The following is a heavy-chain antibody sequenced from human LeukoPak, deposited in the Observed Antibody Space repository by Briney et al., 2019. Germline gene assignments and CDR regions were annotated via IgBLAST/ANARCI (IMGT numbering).Heavy chain of an antibody. V-gene: IGHV3-23*01. D-gene: IGHD6-19*01. CDR3: AKPISGGLAVTADWFHP. Sequence: PGGSLRLSCTASGFAFSVYAMSWLRQPPGKGLEWVSTINANSGTTSYAAPVRGRFTISRDNSKHTLYLQLNTLRADDTATYYCAKPISGGLAVTADWFHPWGQGTLVVVSS. CDR1: GFAFSVYA. CDR2: INANSGTT. J-gene: IGHJ5*01.